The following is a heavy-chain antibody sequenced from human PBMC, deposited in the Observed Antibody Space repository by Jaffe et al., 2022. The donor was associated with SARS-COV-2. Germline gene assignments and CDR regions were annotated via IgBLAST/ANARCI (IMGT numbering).Heavy chain of an antibody. D-gene: IGHD1-26*01. CDR2: SNNDGSST. CDR3: ARVGRGAFDI. J-gene: IGHJ3*02. Sequence: EEQLVESGGGLVQPGGSLRLSCAASGFTFSSYSMHWVRQAPGKGLVWVSHSNNDGSSTSYADSVKGRFTISRDNAKDTLYLQMNSLRGEDTAVYYCARVGRGAFDIWGQGTMVTVSS. CDR1: GFTFSSYS. V-gene: IGHV3-74*01.